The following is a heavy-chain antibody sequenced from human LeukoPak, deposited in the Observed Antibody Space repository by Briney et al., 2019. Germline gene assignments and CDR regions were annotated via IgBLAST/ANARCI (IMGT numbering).Heavy chain of an antibody. J-gene: IGHJ6*03. CDR3: ARDYGDYAGFDYYYMDV. CDR2: FDPEDGET. Sequence: ASVKVSCKVSGYTLTELSMHWVRQAPGKGLEWMGGFDPEDGETIYAQKFQGRVTITADESTSTAYMELSSLRSEDTAVYYCARDYGDYAGFDYYYMDVWGKGTTVTVSS. D-gene: IGHD4-17*01. CDR1: GYTLTELS. V-gene: IGHV1-24*01.